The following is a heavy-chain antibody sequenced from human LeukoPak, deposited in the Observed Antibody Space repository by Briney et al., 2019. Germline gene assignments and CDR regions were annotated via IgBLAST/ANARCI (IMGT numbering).Heavy chain of an antibody. J-gene: IGHJ6*02. D-gene: IGHD2-15*01. CDR1: GFTFSSYG. Sequence: GSLRLSCAASGFTFSSYGMHWVRQAPGKGLEWVAVIWYDGSNKYYADSVKGRFTISRDNSKNTLYLQMNSLRAEDTAVYYCATLDSVVVVAAPGMDVWGQGTTVTVSS. V-gene: IGHV3-33*01. CDR3: ATLDSVVVVAAPGMDV. CDR2: IWYDGSNK.